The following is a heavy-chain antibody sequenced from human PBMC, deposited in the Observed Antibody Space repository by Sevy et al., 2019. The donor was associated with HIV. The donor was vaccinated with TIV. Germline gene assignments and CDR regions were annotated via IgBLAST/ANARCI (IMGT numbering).Heavy chain of an antibody. CDR3: ARERAGYSNKGFDY. D-gene: IGHD4-4*01. CDR1: GGSVSSGSYY. CDR2: IYYSGST. J-gene: IGHJ4*02. V-gene: IGHV4-61*01. Sequence: SETLSLTCTVSGGSVSSGSYYWSWIRQPPGKGLEWIGYIYYSGSTNYNPSLKSRVTISVDTSKNQFSLKLSSVTAADTAVYYCARERAGYSNKGFDYWGQRTLVTVSS.